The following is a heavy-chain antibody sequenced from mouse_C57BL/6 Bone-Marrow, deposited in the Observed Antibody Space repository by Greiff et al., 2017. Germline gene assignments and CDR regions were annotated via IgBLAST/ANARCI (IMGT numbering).Heavy chain of an antibody. Sequence: EVQGVESGGGLVQPGGSLKLSCAASGFTFSDYYMYWVRQTPEKRLEWVAYISNGGGSTYYPDTVKGRFTISRDNAKNTLYLQMSRLKSEDTAMYYCARQMGGSSYVGPFDYWGQGTTLTVSS. CDR1: GFTFSDYY. CDR3: ARQMGGSSYVGPFDY. D-gene: IGHD1-1*01. V-gene: IGHV5-12*01. CDR2: ISNGGGST. J-gene: IGHJ2*01.